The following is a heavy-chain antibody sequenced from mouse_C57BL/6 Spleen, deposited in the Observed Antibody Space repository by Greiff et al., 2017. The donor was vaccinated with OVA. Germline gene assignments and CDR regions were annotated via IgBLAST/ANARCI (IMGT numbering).Heavy chain of an antibody. J-gene: IGHJ3*01. V-gene: IGHV1-15*01. CDR1: GYTFTDYE. CDR2: IDPETGGT. D-gene: IGHD3-1*01. CDR3: TREGTAQATGWFAY. Sequence: QVQLQQSGAELVRPGASVTLSCKASGYTFTDYEMHWVKQTPVHGLEWIGAIDPETGGTAYNQKFKGKAILTADKSSSTAYMELRSLTSEDSAVYYCTREGTAQATGWFAYWGQGTLVTVSA.